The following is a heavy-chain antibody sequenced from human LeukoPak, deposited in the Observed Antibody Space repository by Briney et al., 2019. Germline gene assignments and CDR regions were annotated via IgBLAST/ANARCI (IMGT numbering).Heavy chain of an antibody. J-gene: IGHJ6*03. D-gene: IGHD2-2*01. CDR2: IYPGDSDT. V-gene: IGHV5-51*01. Sequence: GESLHISCKASGYTFTNYWIGWVRQMPGKGLDWMGIIYPGDSDTRYSPSFQGQVTISADESISTAYLQWSSLKASDTAMYYCARHQFSSTSSSMDVWGKGTTVTVSS. CDR3: ARHQFSSTSSSMDV. CDR1: GYTFTNYW.